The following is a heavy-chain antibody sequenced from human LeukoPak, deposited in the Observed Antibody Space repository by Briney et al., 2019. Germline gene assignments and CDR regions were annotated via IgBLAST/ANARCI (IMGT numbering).Heavy chain of an antibody. V-gene: IGHV1-46*03. CDR3: ASGVYYYDSSGLED. Sequence: GASVKVSCKASGHTFTSYYMHWVRQAPGQGLEWMGIINPSGGSTNYAQNFQGRVNLTRDTSTSTVYMELSSLRSEDTAVYYCASGVYYYDSSGLEDWGQGTLVTVSS. CDR1: GHTFTSYY. CDR2: INPSGGST. D-gene: IGHD3-22*01. J-gene: IGHJ4*02.